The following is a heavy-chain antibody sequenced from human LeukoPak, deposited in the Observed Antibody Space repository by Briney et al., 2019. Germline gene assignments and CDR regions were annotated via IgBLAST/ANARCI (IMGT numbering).Heavy chain of an antibody. V-gene: IGHV4-59*11. CDR1: GGSISSHY. CDR3: ARVVGFWSGYSDY. Sequence: SVTLSLTCTVSGGSISSHYWSWIRQPPGKGLEWIGYIYYSGSTNYNPSLKSRVTISVDTSKNQFSLKLSSVTAADTAVYYCARVVGFWSGYSDYWGQGTLVTVSS. J-gene: IGHJ4*02. CDR2: IYYSGST. D-gene: IGHD3-3*01.